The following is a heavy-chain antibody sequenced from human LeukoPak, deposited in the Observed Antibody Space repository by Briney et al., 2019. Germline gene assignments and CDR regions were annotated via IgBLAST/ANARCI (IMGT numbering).Heavy chain of an antibody. CDR2: ITGSGSST. D-gene: IGHD3-3*01. CDR3: TKDLYDFWSGLDY. J-gene: IGHJ4*02. V-gene: IGHV3-23*01. Sequence: GSLRLSCAASGFTVSSNYMSWVRQAPGKGLEWVSTITGSGSSTYYADSVKGRFTISRDNSKNTLYLQMNSLRVEDTALYYCTKDLYDFWSGLDYWGQGTLVTVSS. CDR1: GFTVSSNY.